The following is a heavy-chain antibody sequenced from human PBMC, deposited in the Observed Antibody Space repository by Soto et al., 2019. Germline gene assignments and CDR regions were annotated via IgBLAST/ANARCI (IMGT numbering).Heavy chain of an antibody. D-gene: IGHD6-13*01. CDR1: GFTFSSYS. Sequence: LRLSCAASGFTFSSYSMNWVRQAPGKGLEWVSSISSSSSYIYYADPVKGRFTISRDNAKNSLYLQMNSLRAEDTAVYYCASGTSSQQIGYYYYYGMDVWGQGTTVTVSS. CDR2: ISSSSSYI. J-gene: IGHJ6*02. V-gene: IGHV3-21*01. CDR3: ASGTSSQQIGYYYYYGMDV.